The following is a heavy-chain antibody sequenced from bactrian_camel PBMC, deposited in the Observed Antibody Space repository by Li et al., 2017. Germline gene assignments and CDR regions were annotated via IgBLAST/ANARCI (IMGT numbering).Heavy chain of an antibody. V-gene: IGHV3S1*01. Sequence: QVQLVESGGGSVQAGGSLRLSCAAPGYTYDTYCMGWFRQAPGKEREGVAVIYTGGGATSYADSMKGRFTISEDNAANTIYLQMNSLKPDDTATYYCAAGLYSHGVPKSRGVDYWGKGTQVTVS. CDR2: IYTGGGAT. CDR1: GYTYDTYC. J-gene: IGHJ7*01. D-gene: IGHD2*01.